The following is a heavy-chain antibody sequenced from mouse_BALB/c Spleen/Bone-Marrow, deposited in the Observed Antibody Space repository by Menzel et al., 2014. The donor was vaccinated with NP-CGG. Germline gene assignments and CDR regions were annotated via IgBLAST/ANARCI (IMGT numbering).Heavy chain of an antibody. CDR1: GYTFSSYW. Sequence: VQLQQSGAELMKPGASMKISCKATGYTFSSYWIEWVKQGPGHGLEWIGEILPGSGSTNYNEQFKGKATFTADASSSTAYMELSSLTSEDSAVYYCARFYYGNPTGYFDYWGQGTTLTVSS. CDR2: ILPGSGST. D-gene: IGHD2-1*01. J-gene: IGHJ2*01. CDR3: ARFYYGNPTGYFDY. V-gene: IGHV1-9*01.